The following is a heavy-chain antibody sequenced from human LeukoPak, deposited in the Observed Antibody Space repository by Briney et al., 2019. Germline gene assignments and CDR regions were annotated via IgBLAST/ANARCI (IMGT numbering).Heavy chain of an antibody. CDR1: GYTFTNYT. CDR3: ARDQYYDSPFDP. V-gene: IGHV1-18*01. D-gene: IGHD3-3*01. J-gene: IGHJ5*02. CDR2: ISAYNGNT. Sequence: ASVKVSCKASGYTFTNYTLNWVRQAPGQGLEWMGWISAYNGNTNYAQKLQGRVTMTTDTSTSTAYMELRSLRSDDTAVYYCARDQYYDSPFDPWGQGTLVTVSS.